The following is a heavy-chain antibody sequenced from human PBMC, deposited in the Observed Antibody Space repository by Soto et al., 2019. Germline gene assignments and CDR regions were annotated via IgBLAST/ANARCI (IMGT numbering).Heavy chain of an antibody. CDR2: IIPIFGTA. CDR1: GGTFSSYA. J-gene: IGHJ6*02. D-gene: IGHD3-10*01. V-gene: IGHV1-69*13. CDR3: AKNRWFGESSYYYGMDV. Sequence: ASVKVSCKASGGTFSSYAISWVRQAPGQGLEWMGGIIPIFGTANYAQKFQGRVTITADESTSTAYMELSSLRSEDTDVYYCAKNRWFGESSYYYGMDVWGQGTTVTVSS.